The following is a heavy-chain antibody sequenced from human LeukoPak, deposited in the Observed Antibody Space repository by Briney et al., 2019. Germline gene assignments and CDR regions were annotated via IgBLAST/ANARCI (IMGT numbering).Heavy chain of an antibody. Sequence: SETLSLTCAVSGGSVTSTNWWTWVRQPPGKGLEWIGEVHLDGRTSYNPSLKSRLIMSVDLPENHISLKLTSVTAADTAVYYCSREGGFYRPLDYSGQGTLVTVSS. CDR3: SREGGFYRPLDY. J-gene: IGHJ4*02. V-gene: IGHV4-4*02. CDR1: GGSVTSTNW. D-gene: IGHD3-3*01. CDR2: VHLDGRT.